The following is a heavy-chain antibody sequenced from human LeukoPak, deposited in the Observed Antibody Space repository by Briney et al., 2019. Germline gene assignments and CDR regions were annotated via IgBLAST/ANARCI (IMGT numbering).Heavy chain of an antibody. CDR3: AKDHHCSGGSCYLPEYFQH. D-gene: IGHD2-15*01. V-gene: IGHV3-30*02. J-gene: IGHJ1*01. Sequence: PGGSLRLSCAASGFTFSSYGMHWVRQAPGKGLEWVAFIRYDGSNKYYADSVKGRFTISRDNSKNTLYLQMNSLRAEDMAVYYCAKDHHCSGGSCYLPEYFQHWGQGTLVTVSS. CDR1: GFTFSSYG. CDR2: IRYDGSNK.